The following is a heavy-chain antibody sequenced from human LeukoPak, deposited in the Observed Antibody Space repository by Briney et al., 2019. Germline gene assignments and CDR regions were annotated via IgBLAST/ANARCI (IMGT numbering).Heavy chain of an antibody. CDR1: GFTFSSYG. J-gene: IGHJ6*03. V-gene: IGHV3-30*02. D-gene: IGHD3-3*01. CDR3: AKTFGVVTGPPFNTKYYYYYYMDV. Sequence: GGSLRLSCAASGFTFSSYGMHWVRQAPGKGLEWVAFIRYDGSNKYYADSVKGRFTISRDNSKNTLCLQMNSLRAEDTAMYYCAKTFGVVTGPPFNTKYYYYYYMDVWGKGTTVTVSS. CDR2: IRYDGSNK.